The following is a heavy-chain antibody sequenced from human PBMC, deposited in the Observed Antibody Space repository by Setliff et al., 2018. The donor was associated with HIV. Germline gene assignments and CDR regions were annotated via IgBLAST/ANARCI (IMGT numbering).Heavy chain of an antibody. V-gene: IGHV4-4*09. J-gene: IGHJ5*02. D-gene: IGHD3-10*01. CDR1: GDSISSYS. CDR2: IFSSGST. Sequence: PSETLSLTCTVSGDSISSYSWNWIRQSPGGGLEWIGFIFSSGSTKYNPSLQSRVTMSIDTSKNQFSLRLTSVTAADTAVYYCARRIDDSGSFPDKNWFDTWGQGSLGTVPQ. CDR3: ARRIDDSGSFPDKNWFDT.